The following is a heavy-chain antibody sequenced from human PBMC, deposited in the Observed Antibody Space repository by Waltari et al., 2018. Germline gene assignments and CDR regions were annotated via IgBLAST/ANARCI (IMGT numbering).Heavy chain of an antibody. CDR3: TKRTALDGMDV. Sequence: QLQLQESGRGLVKPSETLSLTCSVSGGSISSSSYFWGWTRQPPGKGLEWIGSIYYTGTTNCNPSLGSRLTISIDTSKNQFSLKLTPVTAADTAVYYCTKRTALDGMDVWGQGATVTVSS. D-gene: IGHD5-18*01. CDR2: IYYTGTT. CDR1: GGSISSSSYF. J-gene: IGHJ6*02. V-gene: IGHV4-39*01.